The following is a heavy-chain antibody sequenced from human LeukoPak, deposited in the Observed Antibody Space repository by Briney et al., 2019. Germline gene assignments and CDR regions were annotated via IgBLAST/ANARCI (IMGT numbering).Heavy chain of an antibody. CDR3: AKTTTHALDI. D-gene: IGHD1/OR15-1a*01. CDR2: IIPIFGTA. V-gene: IGHV1-69*05. Sequence: SVKVSCKASGGTFSSYAISWVRQAPGQGLEWMGGIIPIFGTANYAQKFQGRVTITTDESTSTAYMELSSLRSEDTAVYYCAKTTTHALDIWGQGTMVTVSS. CDR1: GGTFSSYA. J-gene: IGHJ3*02.